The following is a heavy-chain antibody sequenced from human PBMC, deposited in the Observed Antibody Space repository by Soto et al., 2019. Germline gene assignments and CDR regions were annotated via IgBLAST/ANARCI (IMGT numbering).Heavy chain of an antibody. CDR3: ARVLGADFWSGYYFDY. CDR1: GGTFSSYA. Sequence: SVKLSCKASGGTFSSYAISWVRQAPGQGLEWMGGIIPIFGTANYAQKFQGRVTITADKSTSTAYMEPSSLRSEDTAVYYCARVLGADFWSGYYFDYWGQGTLVTVSS. J-gene: IGHJ4*02. V-gene: IGHV1-69*06. CDR2: IIPIFGTA. D-gene: IGHD3-3*01.